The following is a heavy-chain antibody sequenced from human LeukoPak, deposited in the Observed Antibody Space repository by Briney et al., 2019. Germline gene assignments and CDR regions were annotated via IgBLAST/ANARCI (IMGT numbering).Heavy chain of an antibody. Sequence: GGSLRLSCAASGFTFSSYGMHWVRQAPGKGLEWVAVIWYDGSNKYYADSVKGRFTISRDNSKNTLYLQMNSLRAEDTAVYYCAKDPRNYPRYYFDYWGQGTLVTVSS. CDR2: IWYDGSNK. CDR3: AKDPRNYPRYYFDY. J-gene: IGHJ4*02. D-gene: IGHD1-7*01. CDR1: GFTFSSYG. V-gene: IGHV3-33*06.